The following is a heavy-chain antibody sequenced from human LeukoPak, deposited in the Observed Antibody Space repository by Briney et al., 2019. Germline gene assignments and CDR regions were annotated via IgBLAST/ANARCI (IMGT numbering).Heavy chain of an antibody. Sequence: PSETLSLTCTVSGGSISISTTTYYWGWIRQPPGKGLEWIGSIYYSGSTYYNPSLKSRVTISVDTSKNQFSLKLNSVTAADTAVYYCARGHRNIKIRWLQSGDDAFDIWGQGTMVTVSS. CDR2: IYYSGST. V-gene: IGHV4-39*01. J-gene: IGHJ3*02. CDR1: GGSISISTTTYY. CDR3: ARGHRNIKIRWLQSGDDAFDI. D-gene: IGHD5-24*01.